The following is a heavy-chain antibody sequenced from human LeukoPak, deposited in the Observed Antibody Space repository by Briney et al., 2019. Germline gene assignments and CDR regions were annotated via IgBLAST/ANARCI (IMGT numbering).Heavy chain of an antibody. CDR2: IKQDGTDK. J-gene: IGHJ6*03. CDR1: GFTFSNYY. Sequence: GGSLRLSCAASGFTFSNYYMTWVRQAPGKGLEWVASIKQDGTDKYYVDSVKGRFTISRDNAKNSLYLQMNSLRAEDTAVYYCAREGMIFGVFHYMDVWGKGTTVSVSS. CDR3: AREGMIFGVFHYMDV. V-gene: IGHV3-7*01. D-gene: IGHD3-3*01.